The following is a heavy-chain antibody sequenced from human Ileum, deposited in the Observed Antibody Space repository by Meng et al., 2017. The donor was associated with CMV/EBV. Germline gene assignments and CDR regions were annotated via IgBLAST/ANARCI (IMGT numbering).Heavy chain of an antibody. J-gene: IGHJ4*02. V-gene: IGHV1-2*02. D-gene: IGHD3-22*01. Sequence: ASVKVSCKASGYTFTGYYMHWVRQAPGQGLEWMGWINPNSGGTNYAQKFQGRVTMTSDTSISTAYMELSRLRSDDTAVYYCAREGGYDSRGYEPMGYWGQGTLVTVSS. CDR3: AREGGYDSRGYEPMGY. CDR1: GYTFTGYY. CDR2: INPNSGGT.